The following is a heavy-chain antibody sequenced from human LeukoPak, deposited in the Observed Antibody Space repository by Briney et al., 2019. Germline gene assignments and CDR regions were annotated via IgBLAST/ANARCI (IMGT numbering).Heavy chain of an antibody. Sequence: GGSLRLSCAASGLTFSSYCMHWVRPPPAKGLEWVAVISYDGTNKYYADSVKGRFIMSRDNSKNTLYLQMNSLRAEDTAVYYCAKDPSTVTTGVFDIWGQGTMVSVCS. CDR2: ISYDGTNK. D-gene: IGHD4-17*01. J-gene: IGHJ3*02. CDR3: AKDPSTVTTGVFDI. V-gene: IGHV3-30*18. CDR1: GLTFSSYC.